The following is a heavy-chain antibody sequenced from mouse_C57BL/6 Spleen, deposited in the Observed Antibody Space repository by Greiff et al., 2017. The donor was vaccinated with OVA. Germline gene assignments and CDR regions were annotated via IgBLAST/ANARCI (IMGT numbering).Heavy chain of an antibody. CDR1: GYTFTDYE. J-gene: IGHJ2*01. CDR2: IDPETGGT. CDR3: TRSGSKDFDY. V-gene: IGHV1-15*01. Sequence: QVQLQQSGAELVRPGASVTLSCKASGYTFTDYEMHWVQQTPVHGLEWIGAIDPETGGTAYNQKFKGKAILTADKSSRTAYMELRSLTSEDSAVYYCTRSGSKDFDYWGQGTTLTVSS. D-gene: IGHD3-1*01.